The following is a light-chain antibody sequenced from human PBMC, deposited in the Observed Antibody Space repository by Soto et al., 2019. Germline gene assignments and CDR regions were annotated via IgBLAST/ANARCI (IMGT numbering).Light chain of an antibody. V-gene: IGLV2-14*03. CDR3: SSYTSSNTYV. Sequence: QSALTQPASVSGSPGQSITISCTGTSSDVGAYNYVSWYQHHPGKVPQLMIYDVSNRPSGVSNRFSGSKSGNTASLTISELQAEDEADYYCSSYTSSNTYVFGTGTKVTVL. J-gene: IGLJ1*01. CDR1: SSDVGAYNY. CDR2: DVS.